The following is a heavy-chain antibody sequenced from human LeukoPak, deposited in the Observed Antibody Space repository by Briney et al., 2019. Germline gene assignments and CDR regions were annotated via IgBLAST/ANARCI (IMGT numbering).Heavy chain of an antibody. J-gene: IGHJ4*02. CDR2: VSGSGDST. V-gene: IGHV3-23*01. D-gene: IGHD3-10*01. CDR3: ARGKGHDTSSTDY. CDR1: GFTFSSNA. Sequence: GGSLRLSCAASGFTFSSNAMSWVRKAPGKGLEWVSTVSGSGDSTYYADSVKGRFTISRDNSKNTLYLQMNSLRAEDTAVYYCARGKGHDTSSTDYWGQGTLVTVSS.